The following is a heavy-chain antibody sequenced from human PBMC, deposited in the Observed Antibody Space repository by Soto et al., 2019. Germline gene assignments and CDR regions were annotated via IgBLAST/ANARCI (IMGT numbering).Heavy chain of an antibody. CDR3: AREGYYDSSGYQYGMDV. V-gene: IGHV1-18*01. CDR1: GYTFTSYG. D-gene: IGHD3-22*01. CDR2: ISAYNGNT. Sequence: QVQLVQSGAEVKKPGASVKVSCKASGYTFTSYGISWVRQAPGQGLEWMGWISAYNGNTNYAQKLQGRVTMTTDTSASTAYMELRSLRSDDTAVYYCAREGYYDSSGYQYGMDVWGQGTTVTVSS. J-gene: IGHJ6*02.